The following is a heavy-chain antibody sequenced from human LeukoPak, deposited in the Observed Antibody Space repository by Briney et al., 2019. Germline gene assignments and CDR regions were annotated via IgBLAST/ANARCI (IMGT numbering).Heavy chain of an antibody. CDR1: GFTFSSYS. D-gene: IGHD3-10*01. V-gene: IGHV3-48*01. J-gene: IGHJ4*02. Sequence: HPGGSLRLSCAASGFTFSSYSMNWVRQAPGEGLEWVSYISSSSSAIYYADSVKGRFTISRDNAKNSLYLQMNSLRAEDTAVYYCARVKWFGEVIMLDYWGQGTLVTVSS. CDR3: ARVKWFGEVIMLDY. CDR2: ISSSSSAI.